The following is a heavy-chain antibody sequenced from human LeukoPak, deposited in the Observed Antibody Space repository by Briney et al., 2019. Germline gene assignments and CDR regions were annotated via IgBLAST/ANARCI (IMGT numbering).Heavy chain of an antibody. J-gene: IGHJ5*02. V-gene: IGHV4-59*01. CDR3: ARGVYYDSSGYYLQNWFDP. Sequence: SETLSLTCTVSGGSISSYYWSWIRQPPGKGLEWIGYIYYSGSTNYNPSLKSRVTISVDTSKNQFSLKLSSVTAADTAVYYCARGVYYDSSGYYLQNWFDPWGQGTLVTVSS. D-gene: IGHD3-22*01. CDR1: GGSISSYY. CDR2: IYYSGST.